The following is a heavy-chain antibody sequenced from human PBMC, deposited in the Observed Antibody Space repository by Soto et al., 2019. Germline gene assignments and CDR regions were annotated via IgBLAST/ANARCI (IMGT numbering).Heavy chain of an antibody. CDR2: IYYSGST. J-gene: IGHJ6*02. Sequence: SETLSLTCTVSGGSISSGGYYWSWIRQHPGKGLEWIGYIYYSGSTYYNPSLKSRVTISVDTSKNQFSLKLSSVTAADTAVYYCARERGTTVTTFLGMDVWGQGTTVTVSS. CDR3: ARERGTTVTTFLGMDV. D-gene: IGHD4-17*01. V-gene: IGHV4-31*03. CDR1: GGSISSGGYY.